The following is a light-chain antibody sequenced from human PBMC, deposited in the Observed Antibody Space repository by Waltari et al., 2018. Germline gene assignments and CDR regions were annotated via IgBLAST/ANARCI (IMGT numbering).Light chain of an antibody. V-gene: IGLV1-47*02. CDR1: SSTVGPNY. CDR2: TND. CDR3: AAWDDSLTGPV. Sequence: QSALTQPPSASGAPGQTVTISCSGSSSTVGPNYVFWSRQLPGTAPKPLIYTNDRRPSGVPDRFSGSKSGTSASLAISGLRSEDEATYYCAAWDDSLTGPVFGGGTRVSVL. J-gene: IGLJ3*02.